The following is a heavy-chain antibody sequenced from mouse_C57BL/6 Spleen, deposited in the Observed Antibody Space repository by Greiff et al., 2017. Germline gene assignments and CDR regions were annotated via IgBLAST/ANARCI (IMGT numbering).Heavy chain of an antibody. D-gene: IGHD2-12*01. Sequence: EVKLQESGPGLVKPSQSLSLTCSVTGYSITSGYYWNWIRQFPGNKLEWMGYISYDGSNNYNPSLKNRISITRDTSKNQFFLKLNSVTTEDTATYYCARDTIDYVDYWGQGTTLTVSS. J-gene: IGHJ2*01. CDR1: GYSITSGYY. CDR2: ISYDGSN. CDR3: ARDTIDYVDY. V-gene: IGHV3-6*01.